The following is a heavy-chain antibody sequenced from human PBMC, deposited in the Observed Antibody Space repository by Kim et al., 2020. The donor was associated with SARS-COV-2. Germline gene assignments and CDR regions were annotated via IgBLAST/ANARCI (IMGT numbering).Heavy chain of an antibody. CDR1: GFTFSISSYA. CDR2: ISGSGGGT. D-gene: IGHD6-19*01. CDR3: AKWGIAVPDKRGGFDY. Sequence: GGSLRLSCAASGFTFSISSYAMSWVRQAPGKGLEWVSAISGSGGGTYDADSVKGRFTISRDNSRNTLYLQMNSLRAEDTAVYYCAKWGIAVPDKRGGFDYWGQGTLVTVSS. V-gene: IGHV3-23*01. J-gene: IGHJ4*02.